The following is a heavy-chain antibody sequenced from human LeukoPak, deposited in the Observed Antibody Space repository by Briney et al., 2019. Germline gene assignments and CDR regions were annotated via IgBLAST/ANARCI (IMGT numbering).Heavy chain of an antibody. J-gene: IGHJ4*02. CDR3: AGGCISASCSFDY. CDR1: GFTFSTYS. Sequence: GSLRLSCAASGFTFSTYSMNWVRQAPGKGLEWVSSISSGSSYIYYADSVMGRFTISRDNAKNSLYLQMNSLRAEDTAVYYCAGGCISASCSFDYWGQGTLVTVSS. D-gene: IGHD2-8*01. V-gene: IGHV3-21*01. CDR2: ISSGSSYI.